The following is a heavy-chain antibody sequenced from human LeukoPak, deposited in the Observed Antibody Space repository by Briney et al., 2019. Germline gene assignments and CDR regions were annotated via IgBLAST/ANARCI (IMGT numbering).Heavy chain of an antibody. D-gene: IGHD3-22*01. CDR3: AKGQKLSSGYHTDY. V-gene: IGHV3-23*01. Sequence: GGSLRLSCAASGFTVSSYGMTWLRQAPGKGPEGVSLISGSGGNTYYADSVKGRFTISRDNSKNTLYLQMSSLRAEDTAVYYCAKGQKLSSGYHTDYWGQGTLVTVSS. CDR2: ISGSGGNT. J-gene: IGHJ4*02. CDR1: GFTVSSYG.